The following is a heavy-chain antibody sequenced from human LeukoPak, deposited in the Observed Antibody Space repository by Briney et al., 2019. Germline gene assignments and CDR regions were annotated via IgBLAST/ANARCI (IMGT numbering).Heavy chain of an antibody. J-gene: IGHJ5*02. D-gene: IGHD2-2*03. CDR2: ISGSGGST. CDR3: ARDAGYCSSTSCFNWFDP. V-gene: IGHV3-23*01. Sequence: PGGSLRLSCAASGFTFSSYAMSWVRQAPGKGLEWVSAISGSGGSTYYADSVKGRFTISRDNAKNSLYLQMNSLRDEDTAVYYCARDAGYCSSTSCFNWFDPWGQGTLVTVSS. CDR1: GFTFSSYA.